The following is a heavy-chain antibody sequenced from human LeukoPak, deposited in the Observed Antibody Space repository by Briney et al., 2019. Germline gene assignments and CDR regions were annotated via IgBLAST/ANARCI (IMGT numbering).Heavy chain of an antibody. CDR2: IGTGGDT. CDR3: VKDRDFWSGLDV. D-gene: IGHD3-3*01. CDR1: GFTFSSAD. V-gene: IGHV3-13*01. Sequence: GGSLRLSCAASGFTFSSADLHWVRQVTGKGLEWVSAIGTGGDTYYADSVRGRFTISRDNAKNSLYLQMNSLKLEDTALYYCVKDRDFWSGLDVWGQGTMVTVS. J-gene: IGHJ6*02.